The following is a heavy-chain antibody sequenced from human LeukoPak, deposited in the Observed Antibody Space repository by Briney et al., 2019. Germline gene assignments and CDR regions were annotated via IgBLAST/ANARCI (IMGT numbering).Heavy chain of an antibody. CDR3: ARDSPGYGSGSYSLGY. J-gene: IGHJ4*02. V-gene: IGHV4-4*08. CDR1: GGSISGFY. CDR2: IYTSGST. Sequence: SETLSLTCTVSGGSISGFYWSWIRQPPGKGLEWIGRIYTSGSTNYNPSLKSRVTISVDTSKNQFSLKLSSVTAADTAVYYCARDSPGYGSGSYSLGYWGQGTLVTVSS. D-gene: IGHD3-10*01.